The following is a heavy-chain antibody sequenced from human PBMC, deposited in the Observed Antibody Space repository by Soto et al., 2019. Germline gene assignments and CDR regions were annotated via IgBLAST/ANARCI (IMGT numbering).Heavy chain of an antibody. Sequence: PGGSLRLSCAASGFSFGSYALSWVRQAPGKGLEWASTTSGSDGKTFYADFVKGRFSLSRDTSQSTLYLQMNSLRADDTAKYYLARWSYLDYWGQGTRVTVSS. J-gene: IGHJ1*01. CDR2: TSGSDGKT. CDR1: GFSFGSYA. D-gene: IGHD3-10*01. V-gene: IGHV3-23*01. CDR3: ARWSYLDY.